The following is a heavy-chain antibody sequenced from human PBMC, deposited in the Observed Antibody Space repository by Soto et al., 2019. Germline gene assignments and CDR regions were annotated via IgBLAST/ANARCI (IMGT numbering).Heavy chain of an antibody. CDR1: GGSISSYY. Sequence: SETLSLTCTVSGGSISSYYWSWIRQPPGKGLEWIGYIYYSGSTNYNPSLKSRVTISVDTSKNQFSLKLSSVAAADTAVYYCASLDIGVVPAALHFRGQGTLGTGFS. J-gene: IGHJ4*02. CDR3: ASLDIGVVPAALHF. V-gene: IGHV4-59*08. D-gene: IGHD2-2*02. CDR2: IYYSGST.